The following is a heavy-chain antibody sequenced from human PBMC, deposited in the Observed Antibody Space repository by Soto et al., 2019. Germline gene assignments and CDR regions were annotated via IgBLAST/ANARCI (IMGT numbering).Heavy chain of an antibody. CDR3: VKQAARYDFWSSYYTVEHYYRGMDV. Sequence: QAQVVESGGGVVQPGGSLRLSCAGSGFTFSTYGVHWVRQAPGKGLEWVAVTSYDGSNKYYADSVKGRFTVTRDNSKNTVYLQMNSLRPEDTAVYYGVKQAARYDFWSSYYTVEHYYRGMDVWGQGTTVTVSS. CDR1: GFTFSTYG. CDR2: TSYDGSNK. D-gene: IGHD3-3*01. J-gene: IGHJ6*02. V-gene: IGHV3-30*18.